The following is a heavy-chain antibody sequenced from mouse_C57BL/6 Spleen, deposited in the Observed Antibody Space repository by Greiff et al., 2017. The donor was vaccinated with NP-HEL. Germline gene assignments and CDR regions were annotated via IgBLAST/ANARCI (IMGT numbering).Heavy chain of an antibody. CDR2: IYPRDGSP. CDR1: GYTFTSYD. J-gene: IGHJ3*01. D-gene: IGHD2-5*01. Sequence: ESGPELVKPGASVKLSCKASGYTFTSYDINWVKQRPGQGLEWIGWIYPRDGSPKYNEKFKGKATLTVDTSSSTAYMELHSLTSEDSAVYVGAREGDYSNPWFAYWGQGTLVTVSA. CDR3: AREGDYSNPWFAY. V-gene: IGHV1-85*01.